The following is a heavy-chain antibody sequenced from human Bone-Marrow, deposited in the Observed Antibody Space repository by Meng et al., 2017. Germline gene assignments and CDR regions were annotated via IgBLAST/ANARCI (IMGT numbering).Heavy chain of an antibody. D-gene: IGHD4-11*01. CDR3: ARIFRPLTTSSPFDY. Sequence: SETLSLTCAVYGGSFSGYYWSWIRQPPGKWLEWIGEINHSGSTNYNPSLKSRVTISVDTSKNQFSLKLSSVTAADTAVYYCARIFRPLTTSSPFDYWGQGTLVTVSS. CDR2: INHSGST. J-gene: IGHJ4*02. CDR1: GGSFSGYY. V-gene: IGHV4-34*01.